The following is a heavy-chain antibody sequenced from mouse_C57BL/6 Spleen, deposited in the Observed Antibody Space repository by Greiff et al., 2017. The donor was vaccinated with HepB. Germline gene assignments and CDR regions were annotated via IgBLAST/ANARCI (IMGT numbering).Heavy chain of an antibody. CDR1: GYSITSGYD. CDR3: ARSYYGPAWFAY. J-gene: IGHJ3*01. V-gene: IGHV3-1*01. CDR2: ISYSGST. D-gene: IGHD1-1*01. Sequence: EVQLMESGPGMVKPSQSLSLTCTVTGYSITSGYDWHWIRHFPGNKLEWMGYISYSGSTNYNPSLKSRISITHDTSKNHFFLKLNSVTTEDTATYYCARSYYGPAWFAYWGQGTLVTVSA.